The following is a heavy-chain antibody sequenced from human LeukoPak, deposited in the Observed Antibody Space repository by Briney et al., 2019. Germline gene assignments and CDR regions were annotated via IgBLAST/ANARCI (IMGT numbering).Heavy chain of an antibody. J-gene: IGHJ4*02. CDR1: GVTFSSYT. CDR2: IIPILGIA. Sequence: ASVKVSCKASGVTFSSYTISWARQAPGQGLEWMGRIIPILGIANYAQKFQGRVTITADKSTSTAYMELSSLRSEDTAVYYCARVDILTGYFDYWGQGTLVTVSS. D-gene: IGHD3-9*01. CDR3: ARVDILTGYFDY. V-gene: IGHV1-69*02.